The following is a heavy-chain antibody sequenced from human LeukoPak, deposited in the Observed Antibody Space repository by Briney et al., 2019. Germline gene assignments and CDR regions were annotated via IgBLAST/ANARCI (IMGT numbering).Heavy chain of an antibody. J-gene: IGHJ6*03. D-gene: IGHD3-3*01. V-gene: IGHV3-48*01. Sequence: GGSLRLSCAASGFTFSSYSMNWVRQVPGKGLEWVSYISSSSSTIYYADSVKGRFTISRDNAKNSLYLQMNSLRAEDTAVYYCARDRPDYDFWSGWYMDVWGKGTTVTVSS. CDR1: GFTFSSYS. CDR2: ISSSSSTI. CDR3: ARDRPDYDFWSGWYMDV.